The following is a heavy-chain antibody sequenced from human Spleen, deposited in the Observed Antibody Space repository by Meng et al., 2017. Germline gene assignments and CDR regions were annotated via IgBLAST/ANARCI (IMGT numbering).Heavy chain of an antibody. V-gene: IGHV1-2*06. Sequence: HGQLVPSGAEVKKPGASVKVSCKASGYTFPDYWLHWVRRAPGQGLEWMGRINPKSGDTHYAQRFQGRVTMTGDTSISTAYMELSGLRSDDTAMYYCARDEDISAAGKLFGDYWGQGTLVTVSS. CDR3: ARDEDISAAGKLFGDY. D-gene: IGHD6-13*01. CDR2: INPKSGDT. CDR1: GYTFPDYW. J-gene: IGHJ4*02.